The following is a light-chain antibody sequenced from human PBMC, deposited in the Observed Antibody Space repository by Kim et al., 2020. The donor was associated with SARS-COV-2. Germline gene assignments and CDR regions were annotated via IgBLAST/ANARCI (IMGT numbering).Light chain of an antibody. CDR3: QQRSNWPPLS. CDR1: KSISSY. J-gene: IGKJ4*01. CDR2: EAS. Sequence: PGKRATLPGRASKSISSYLAWYQQKPGQAPRLLIYEASNRATGIPARFSGRGSGRDFTLTISSLEPEDSAVYYCQQRSNWPPLSFGGGTKVDIK. V-gene: IGKV3-11*02.